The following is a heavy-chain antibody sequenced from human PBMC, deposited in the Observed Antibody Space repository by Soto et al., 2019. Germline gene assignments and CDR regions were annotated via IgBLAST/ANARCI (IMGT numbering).Heavy chain of an antibody. Sequence: QVQLVQSGAEVKKPGSSVRVSCKASGAAFNTITINWVRQAPGQGLEWMGGFVPVFGSATYAQKFQGRVAITADASTSTFYRELSRLNSEDTAPYYCVREDDTTGSYSWFDPWGQGTLVTVSS. V-gene: IGHV1-69*01. CDR2: FVPVFGSA. CDR1: GAAFNTIT. CDR3: VREDDTTGSYSWFDP. D-gene: IGHD3-9*01. J-gene: IGHJ5*02.